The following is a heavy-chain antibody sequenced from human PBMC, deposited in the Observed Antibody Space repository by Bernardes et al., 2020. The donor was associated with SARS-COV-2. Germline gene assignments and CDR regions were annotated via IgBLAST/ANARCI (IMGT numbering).Heavy chain of an antibody. D-gene: IGHD3-16*01. J-gene: IGHJ2*01. Sequence: GASLKISCKGSGYSFTSYWIGWVRQMPGKGLEWMGIIYPGDSDTRYSPSFQGQVTISADKSISTAYLQWSSLKASDTAMYYCARHLGGPGRVSPWYFDLWGRGTLVTVSS. CDR3: ARHLGGPGRVSPWYFDL. CDR1: GYSFTSYW. CDR2: IYPGDSDT. V-gene: IGHV5-51*01.